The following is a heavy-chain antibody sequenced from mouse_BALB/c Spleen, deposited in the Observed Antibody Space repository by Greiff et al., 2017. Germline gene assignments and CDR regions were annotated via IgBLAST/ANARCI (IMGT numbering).Heavy chain of an antibody. CDR2: INSNGGST. V-gene: IGHV5-6-3*01. D-gene: IGHD1-1*01. CDR3: ARASYYYGSSYVGAMDY. J-gene: IGHJ4*01. Sequence: EVNVVESGGGLVQPGGSLKLSCAASGFTFSSYGMSWVRQTPDKRLELVATINSNGGSTYYPDSVKGRFTISRDNAKNTLYLQMSSLKSEDTAMYYCARASYYYGSSYVGAMDYWGQGTSVTVSS. CDR1: GFTFSSYG.